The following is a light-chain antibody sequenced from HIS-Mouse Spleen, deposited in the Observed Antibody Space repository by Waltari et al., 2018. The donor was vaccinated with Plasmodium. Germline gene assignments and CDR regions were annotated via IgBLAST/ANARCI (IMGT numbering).Light chain of an antibody. Sequence: VMTQSPESLAVTPGITSHINCKARQSVLYCSNNTNYLAWYQQKPGQPPKLVIYWASTREPAVPDRFSGGGSGTDFTPTISSVQAEDVAVYYCQQYYSTPYTFGQGTKLEIK. J-gene: IGKJ2*01. CDR2: WAS. CDR1: QSVLYCSNNTNY. V-gene: IGKV4-1*01. CDR3: QQYYSTPYT.